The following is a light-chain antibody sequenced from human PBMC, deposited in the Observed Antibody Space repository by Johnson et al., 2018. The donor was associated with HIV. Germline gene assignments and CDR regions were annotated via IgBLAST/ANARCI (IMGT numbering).Light chain of an antibody. CDR2: ENN. CDR1: SSNIGNNY. Sequence: HSVLTQPPSVSAAPGQKVTISCSGSSSNIGNNYVSWYQQLPGTAPKLLIYENNKRPSGIPDRFSGSKSGTSATLGITGLQTGDEADYYCGTWDTSLSACYVFGSGTKVTVL. V-gene: IGLV1-51*02. J-gene: IGLJ1*01. CDR3: GTWDTSLSACYV.